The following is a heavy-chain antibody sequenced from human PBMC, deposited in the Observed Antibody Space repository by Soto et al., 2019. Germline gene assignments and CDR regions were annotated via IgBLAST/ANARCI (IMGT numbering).Heavy chain of an antibody. CDR3: ARQIVASTKFDL. CDR1: GASIKSGSYY. CDR2: IYYSGGT. V-gene: IGHV4-39*01. D-gene: IGHD1-26*01. Sequence: QLQLQESGPGLVKPSETLSLTCSVSGASIKSGSYYWGWIRQPPRKGLEWIGNIYYSGGTYYNPSLKSRVTISVDTSRDQCSLKLPSVTAADTSGYYCARQIVASTKFDLWGQGTLVTVSS. J-gene: IGHJ4*02.